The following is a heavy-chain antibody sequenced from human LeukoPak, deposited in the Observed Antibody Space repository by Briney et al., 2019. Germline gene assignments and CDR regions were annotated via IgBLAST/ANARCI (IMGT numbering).Heavy chain of an antibody. J-gene: IGHJ4*02. CDR2: IRYDGSNK. CDR1: GFTFSSYG. Sequence: PGGSLRLSCAASGFTFSSYGMHWVRRAPGKGLEWVAFIRYDGSNKYYADSVKGRFTISRDNSKNTLYLQMNSLRAEDTAVYYCAKRAPYYYDSSGYYSRSSPFDYWGQGTLVTVSS. V-gene: IGHV3-30*02. CDR3: AKRAPYYYDSSGYYSRSSPFDY. D-gene: IGHD3-22*01.